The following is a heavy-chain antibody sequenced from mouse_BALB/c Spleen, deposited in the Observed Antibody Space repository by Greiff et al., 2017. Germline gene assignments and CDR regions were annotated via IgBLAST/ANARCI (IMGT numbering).Heavy chain of an antibody. J-gene: IGHJ4*01. CDR1: GFSLTGYG. Sequence: QVPLKESGPGLVAPSQSLYITCTASGFSLTGYGVNWVRQPPGKGLEWLGMIRADGSTDYNSAINTRLSISKDNSKNQVFLKMNSLQTADTARDYCARNCWDDYAMDYWGQGTTVTVSS. V-gene: IGHV2-6-7*01. CDR2: IRADGST. D-gene: IGHD4-1*01. CDR3: ARNCWDDYAMDY.